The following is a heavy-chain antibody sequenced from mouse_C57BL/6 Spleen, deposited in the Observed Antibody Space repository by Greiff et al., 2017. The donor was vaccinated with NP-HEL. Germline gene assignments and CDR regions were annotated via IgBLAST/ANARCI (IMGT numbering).Heavy chain of an antibody. CDR2: IYPGDGDT. Sequence: QVQLKQSGPELVKPGASVKISCKASGYAFSSSWMNWVKQRPGKGLEWIGRIYPGDGDTNYNGKFKGKATLTADKSSSTAYMQLSSLTSEDSAVYFCARGLLRYPDYFDYWGQGTTLTVSS. D-gene: IGHD1-1*01. CDR3: ARGLLRYPDYFDY. CDR1: GYAFSSSW. V-gene: IGHV1-82*01. J-gene: IGHJ2*01.